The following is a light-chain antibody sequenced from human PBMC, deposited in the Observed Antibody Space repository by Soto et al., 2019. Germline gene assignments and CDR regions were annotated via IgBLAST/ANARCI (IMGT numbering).Light chain of an antibody. CDR3: QQLDSYPIT. J-gene: IGKJ5*01. Sequence: DIQLTQSPSFLSASVGDRVIITCRASQGISSYLAWYQQKPGKAPNLLISDASTLQSGVPSRFSGSGSGTEFTLTISGLQPEDFAIYYCQQLDSYPITFGQGTRLEMK. CDR2: DAS. V-gene: IGKV1-9*01. CDR1: QGISSY.